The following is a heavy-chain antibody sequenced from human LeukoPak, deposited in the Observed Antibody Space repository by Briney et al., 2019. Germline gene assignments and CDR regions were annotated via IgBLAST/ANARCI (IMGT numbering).Heavy chain of an antibody. Sequence: PGGSLRLSCSASGFTLSSYSVHWVRQAPGKGLEYVSTSGGATYYADSVKGRFTISRDNAKNTLYLQMSSLRAEDTAVYYCIKDRTGTYSFDYWGQGTLVTVSS. CDR2: SGGAT. J-gene: IGHJ4*02. D-gene: IGHD7-27*01. CDR3: IKDRTGTYSFDY. CDR1: GFTLSSYS. V-gene: IGHV3-64D*09.